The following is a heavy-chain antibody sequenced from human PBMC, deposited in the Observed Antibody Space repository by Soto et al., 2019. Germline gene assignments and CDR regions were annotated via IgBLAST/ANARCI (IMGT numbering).Heavy chain of an antibody. CDR2: IYYSGST. CDR3: ARHKDTSSRYLLPDN. D-gene: IGHD6-13*01. CDR1: GGSISSGDYY. V-gene: IGHV4-30-4*01. J-gene: IGHJ4*02. Sequence: SETLSLTCTVSGGSISSGDYYWSWIRQPPGKGLEWIGYIYYSGSTYYNPSLKSRVTISVDTSKNQFSLKLSSVTAADTAVYYCARHKDTSSRYLLPDNWGQGTLVTVSS.